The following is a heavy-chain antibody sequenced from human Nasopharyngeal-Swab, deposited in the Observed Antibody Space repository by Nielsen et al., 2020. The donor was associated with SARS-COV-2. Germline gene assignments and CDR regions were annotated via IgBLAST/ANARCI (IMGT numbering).Heavy chain of an antibody. Sequence: ASVQVSCKASGCAGSSYGISWGRQASEQGLEWMGRISAYNGNTNYAQKLQGRVTMTTDTSTSTAYMELRSLRSDDTAVYYCASRIRPYYGSGSYSYHYGMDVWGQGTTVTVSS. CDR2: ISAYNGNT. CDR3: ASRIRPYYGSGSYSYHYGMDV. J-gene: IGHJ6*02. D-gene: IGHD3-10*01. V-gene: IGHV1-18*01. CDR1: GCAGSSYG.